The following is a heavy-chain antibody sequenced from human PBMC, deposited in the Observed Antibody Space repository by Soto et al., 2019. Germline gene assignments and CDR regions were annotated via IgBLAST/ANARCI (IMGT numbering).Heavy chain of an antibody. J-gene: IGHJ4*02. CDR1: GASISGGCHY. D-gene: IGHD5-12*01. CDR2: IYGSANT. Sequence: QVQLQESGPGLVKPSQTLSLTCNVSGASISGGCHYWTWTRQPPGKDLEWIGYIYGSANTYYMTSVKIRFTISVDTSKNQSSLKMNSVTAADTAVYYCARDLGGVATLDYWGQGTLVTVSS. V-gene: IGHV4-30-4*01. CDR3: ARDLGGVATLDY.